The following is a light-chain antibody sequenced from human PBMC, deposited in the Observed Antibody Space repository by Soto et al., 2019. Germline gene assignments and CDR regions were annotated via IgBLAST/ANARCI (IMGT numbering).Light chain of an antibody. CDR2: APS. CDR3: QQYYSYPQA. V-gene: IGKV1-8*01. CDR1: QGISSY. J-gene: IGKJ1*01. Sequence: AIRMTQSPSSFSASTGDRVTITCRASQGISSYLAWYQQKPAKAPKLLIYAPSTLQSGVPSRFSGSGSGTDFTLTISCLQSEDFATYYCQQYYSYPQAFGQGTKVEIK.